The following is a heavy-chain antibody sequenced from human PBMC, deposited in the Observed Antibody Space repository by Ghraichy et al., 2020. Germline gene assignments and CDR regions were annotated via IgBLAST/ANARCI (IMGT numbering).Heavy chain of an antibody. CDR2: IYYSGST. CDR3: ARARGYTGSYYNPFDY. D-gene: IGHD1-26*01. J-gene: IGHJ4*02. Sequence: SETLSLTCTVSGGSISRYFWSWIRQPPGKGLEWIGYIYYSGSTNYNPSLKSRVTISVDTSKNQFSLRLSSVTAADTAVYYCARARGYTGSYYNPFDYWGQGTLVTVSS. V-gene: IGHV4-59*01. CDR1: GGSISRYF.